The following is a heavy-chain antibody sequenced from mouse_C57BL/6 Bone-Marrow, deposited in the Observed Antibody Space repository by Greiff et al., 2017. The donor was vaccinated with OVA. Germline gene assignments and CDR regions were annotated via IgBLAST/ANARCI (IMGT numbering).Heavy chain of an antibody. CDR1: GYAFSSSW. CDR2: IYPGDGDT. D-gene: IGHD2-1*01. J-gene: IGHJ2*01. Sequence: VKLQQSGPELVKPGASVKISCKASGYAFSSSWMNWVKQRPGKGLEWIGRIYPGDGDTNYNGKFKGKATLTADKSSSTAYMQLSSLTSEDSAVYFCARAGFYYGNDYWGQGTTLTVSS. V-gene: IGHV1-82*01. CDR3: ARAGFYYGNDY.